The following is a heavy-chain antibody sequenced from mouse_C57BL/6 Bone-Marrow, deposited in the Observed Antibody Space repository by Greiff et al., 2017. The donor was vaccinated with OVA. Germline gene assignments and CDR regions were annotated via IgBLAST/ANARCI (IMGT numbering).Heavy chain of an antibody. V-gene: IGHV6-3*01. CDR1: GFTFSNYW. Sequence: EVQLVESGGGLVQPGGSMKLSCVASGFTFSNYWMNWVRQSPEKGLEWVAQIRLKSDNYATHYAESVKGRFTISSDDSKSSVYLQMNNLRAEDTGIYYCTFGSKPYFDYWGQGTTLTVSS. CDR3: TFGSKPYFDY. D-gene: IGHD1-1*01. CDR2: IRLKSDNYAT. J-gene: IGHJ2*01.